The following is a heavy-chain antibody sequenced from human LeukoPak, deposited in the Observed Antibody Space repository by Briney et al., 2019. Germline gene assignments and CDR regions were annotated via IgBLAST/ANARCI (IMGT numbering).Heavy chain of an antibody. CDR3: AKDPMLAYYFDY. Sequence: PGGSLRLSCAASGFTFSSYWMHWVRQAPGKGLVWVSRINSDGSSTSYADSVKGRFTISRDNAKNTLYLQMNSLRAEDTAVYYCAKDPMLAYYFDYWGQGTLVTVSS. V-gene: IGHV3-74*01. D-gene: IGHD2-8*01. CDR1: GFTFSSYW. CDR2: INSDGSST. J-gene: IGHJ4*02.